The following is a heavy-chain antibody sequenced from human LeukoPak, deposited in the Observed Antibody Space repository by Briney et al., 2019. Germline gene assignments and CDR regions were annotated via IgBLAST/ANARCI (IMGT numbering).Heavy chain of an antibody. CDR3: ARERRTQSEGVFDY. Sequence: GGSLRLSCAASGFTFSSYEIHWVRQAPGRGREWVYYISSTGTTIYYADSAKGRFTISRDNAKNSLYLQMNSLRAEDTAIYYCARERRTQSEGVFDYWGQGTLVPVSS. D-gene: IGHD3-10*01. J-gene: IGHJ4*02. CDR1: GFTFSSYE. CDR2: ISSTGTTI. V-gene: IGHV3-48*03.